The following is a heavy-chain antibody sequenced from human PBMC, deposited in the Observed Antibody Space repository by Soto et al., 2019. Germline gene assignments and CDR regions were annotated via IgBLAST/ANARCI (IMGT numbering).Heavy chain of an antibody. D-gene: IGHD6-13*01. CDR1: GGSISSGGYS. V-gene: IGHV4-30-2*01. CDR3: AREGYSSSWYPYYFDY. Sequence: SETLSLTYAVSGGSISSGGYSWSWIRQPPGKGLEWIGYIYHSGSTYYNPSLKSRVTISVDRSKNQFSLKLSSVTAADTAVYYCAREGYSSSWYPYYFDYWGQGTLVTVSS. J-gene: IGHJ4*02. CDR2: IYHSGST.